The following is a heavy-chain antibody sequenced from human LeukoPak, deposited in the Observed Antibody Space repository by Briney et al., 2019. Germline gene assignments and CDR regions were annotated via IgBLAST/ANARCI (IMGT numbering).Heavy chain of an antibody. CDR1: GFTVSSNY. CDR3: ARLPHYYNDY. D-gene: IGHD2-15*01. V-gene: IGHV3-53*01. Sequence: GGSLRLSCAASGFTVSSNYMSWVRQAPGKGLEWVSVIYSGGSTYYADSVKGRFTISRDNSKNTLYLQMNSLRAEDTAVYYCARLPHYYNDYWGQETLVTVSS. J-gene: IGHJ4*02. CDR2: IYSGGST.